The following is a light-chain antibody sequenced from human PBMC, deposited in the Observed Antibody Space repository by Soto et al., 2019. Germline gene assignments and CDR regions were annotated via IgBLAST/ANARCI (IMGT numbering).Light chain of an antibody. CDR1: QSVSSN. CDR3: QQYNNWVWT. CDR2: GAS. Sequence: EIVMTQSPATLSVSPGERATLSCRASQSVSSNLAWYQQKPGQAPRLLISGASTRATGIPARFSGSGSGTEFTLTISSLQSEDFAVYYCQQYNNWVWTFGQGTKVEIK. J-gene: IGKJ1*01. V-gene: IGKV3-15*01.